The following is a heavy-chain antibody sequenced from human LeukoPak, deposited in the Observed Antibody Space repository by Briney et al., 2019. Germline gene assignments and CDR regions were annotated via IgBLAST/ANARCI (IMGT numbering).Heavy chain of an antibody. Sequence: SETLSLTCAVYGGSFSDYYWSWIRQPPGKGLEWIGEINHSGSTNYNPSLKSRVTISVDTSKNQFSLKLSSVTAADTAVYYCARGEIVVVPAARNYFDYWGQGTLVTVSS. V-gene: IGHV4-34*01. J-gene: IGHJ4*02. CDR2: INHSGST. D-gene: IGHD2-2*01. CDR3: ARGEIVVVPAARNYFDY. CDR1: GGSFSDYY.